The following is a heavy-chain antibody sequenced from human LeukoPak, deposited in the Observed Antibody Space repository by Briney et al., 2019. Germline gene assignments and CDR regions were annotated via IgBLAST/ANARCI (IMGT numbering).Heavy chain of an antibody. V-gene: IGHV3-23*01. D-gene: IGHD6-19*01. CDR3: AKDDHGGSGWRDYFDY. Sequence: GGSLRLSCAASGFTFSSYAMSWVRQAPGKGLEWVSSISGSGATYYADSVKGRFTISRDNSKNTLYLQMNSLRDEDTAVYYCAKDDHGGSGWRDYFDYWSQGTLVTVST. J-gene: IGHJ4*02. CDR2: ISGSGAT. CDR1: GFTFSSYA.